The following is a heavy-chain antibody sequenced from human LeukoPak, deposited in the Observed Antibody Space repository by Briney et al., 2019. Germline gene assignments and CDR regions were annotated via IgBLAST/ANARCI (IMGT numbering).Heavy chain of an antibody. CDR3: ARVYYSSSYDYWYFDL. CDR2: IYYSGST. J-gene: IGHJ2*01. CDR1: GYSISSGYY. V-gene: IGHV4-61*01. D-gene: IGHD6-13*01. Sequence: KPSETLSLTCTVSGYSISSGYYWGWIRQPPGKGLEWIGYIYYSGSTNYNPSLKSRVTISVDTSKNQFSLKLSSVTAADTAVYYCARVYYSSSYDYWYFDLWGRGTLVTVSS.